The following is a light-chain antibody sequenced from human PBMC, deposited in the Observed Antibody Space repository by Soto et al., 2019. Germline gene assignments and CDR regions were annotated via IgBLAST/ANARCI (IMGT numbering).Light chain of an antibody. CDR3: QQYHYWPRL. V-gene: IGKV3-15*01. CDR2: GAS. Sequence: EIGMTQSPDTLSVSQGEGVTLSCRASQSIIKKLAWFQHKRGQPPRLLIYGASTRDTGVPARFSGSGSGTEFTLTISSLLSEDVALYYCQQYHYWPRLFGPGTNVDIK. J-gene: IGKJ3*01. CDR1: QSIIKK.